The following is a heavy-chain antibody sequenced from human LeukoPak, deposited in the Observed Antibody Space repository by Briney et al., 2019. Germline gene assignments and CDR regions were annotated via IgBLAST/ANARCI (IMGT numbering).Heavy chain of an antibody. J-gene: IGHJ4*02. D-gene: IGHD2-2*01. CDR3: ARDLVCSSTSCLLNGEFDY. Sequence: GGSLGLSCAASGFTVSSNYVSWVRQAPGKGLEWVSVIYSGGSTYYADSVKGRFTISRDNSKNTLYLQMNSLRAEDTAVYYCARDLVCSSTSCLLNGEFDYWGQGTLVTVSS. V-gene: IGHV3-66*01. CDR1: GFTVSSNY. CDR2: IYSGGST.